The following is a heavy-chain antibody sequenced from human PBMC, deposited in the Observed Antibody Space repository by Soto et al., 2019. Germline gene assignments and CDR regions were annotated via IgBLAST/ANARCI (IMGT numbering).Heavy chain of an antibody. CDR1: GGSISSGDYY. D-gene: IGHD3-22*01. J-gene: IGHJ4*02. CDR3: ARSRGVVVTPFAY. V-gene: IGHV4-30-4*01. CDR2: IYYSGST. Sequence: QVQLQESGPGLVKPSQTLSLTCTVSGGSISSGDYYWSWILQPTGKGLEWIGYIYYSGSTYYNPSLKSRVTISVDTSKNQFSRKLSAVTAADTAVYYCARSRGVVVTPFAYWGQVTLVTVSS.